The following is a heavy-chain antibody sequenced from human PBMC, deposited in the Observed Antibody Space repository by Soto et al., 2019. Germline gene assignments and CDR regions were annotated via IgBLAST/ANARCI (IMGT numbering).Heavy chain of an antibody. CDR1: GFTFSSYA. J-gene: IGHJ6*02. CDR2: ISYDGSKK. CDR3: ARDIVVVPAAITFPYGMDV. Sequence: PGGSLRLSCAASGFTFSSYAMHWVRQAPGKGLEWVAVISYDGSKKYYADSVKGRFTISRDNSKNTLYLQMNSLRAEDTAVYYCARDIVVVPAAITFPYGMDVWGQGTTVTVSS. V-gene: IGHV3-30-3*01. D-gene: IGHD2-2*02.